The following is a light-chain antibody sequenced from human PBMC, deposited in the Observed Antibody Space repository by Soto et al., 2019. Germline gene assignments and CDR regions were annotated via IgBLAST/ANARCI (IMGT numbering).Light chain of an antibody. Sequence: EIVLTRSPATLSLSPGDRATLSCRASESVRSSLAWFQQKPGQAPRLLIYDASKRATGIPARFSGSASGADFTLTISSLEPGHFAVYYCQQRSDWPPELTFGGGTKVDIQ. V-gene: IGKV3-11*01. CDR2: DAS. CDR1: ESVRSS. J-gene: IGKJ4*01. CDR3: QQRSDWPPELT.